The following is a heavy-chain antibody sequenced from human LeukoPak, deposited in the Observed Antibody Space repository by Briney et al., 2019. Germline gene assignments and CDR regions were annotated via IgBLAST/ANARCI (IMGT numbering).Heavy chain of an antibody. CDR2: ISSSSSYI. CDR1: GFTFSSYS. V-gene: IGHV3-21*01. CDR3: ARDRSYYDFWSGRAGYYDYVWGSYRSPFDY. D-gene: IGHD3-16*02. J-gene: IGHJ4*02. Sequence: PGRSLRLSCAASGFTFSSYSMTWVRQAPGKGLEWVSSISSSSSYIYYADSVKGRFTISRDNAKNSLYLQMNSLRAEDTAVYYCARDRSYYDFWSGRAGYYDYVWGSYRSPFDYWGQGTLVTVSS.